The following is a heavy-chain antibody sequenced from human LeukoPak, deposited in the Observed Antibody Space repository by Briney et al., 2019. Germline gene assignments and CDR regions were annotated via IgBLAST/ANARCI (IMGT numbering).Heavy chain of an antibody. J-gene: IGHJ4*02. CDR2: IIPIFGTA. V-gene: IGHV1-69*13. Sequence: SVKVSCKASGGTFSSYAISWVRQAPGQGLEWMGGIIPIFGTANYAQKFQGRVTITADESTSTAYMELSSLRSEDTAVYYCARDRGSAMYYFDYWGQGTLVTVCS. CDR3: ARDRGSAMYYFDY. CDR1: GGTFSSYA. D-gene: IGHD5-18*01.